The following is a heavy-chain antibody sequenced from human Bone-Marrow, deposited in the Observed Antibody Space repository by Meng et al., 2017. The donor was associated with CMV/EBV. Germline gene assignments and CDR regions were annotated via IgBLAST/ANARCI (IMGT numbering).Heavy chain of an antibody. J-gene: IGHJ4*02. Sequence: GSLRLSCTVSDGSISSSSYYWGWIRQPPGKGLEWIGSIYYSGSIYYSPSLQSRVTISVDTSKNQFSLKLNSVTAPDTAVYYCAGDRSWRGTWYFDFWGQGTLVTVSS. D-gene: IGHD1-26*01. CDR3: AGDRSWRGTWYFDF. CDR1: DGSISSSSYY. V-gene: IGHV4-39*07. CDR2: IYYSGSI.